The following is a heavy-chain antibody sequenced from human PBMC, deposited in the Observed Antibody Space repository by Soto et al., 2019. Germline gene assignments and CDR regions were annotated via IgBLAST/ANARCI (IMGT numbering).Heavy chain of an antibody. D-gene: IGHD1-20*01. CDR1: GDAISNFY. J-gene: IGHJ4*02. CDR3: ASATRALITSFLAY. CDR2: VHESGST. V-gene: IGHV4-59*01. Sequence: SETLSLTCSVSGDAISNFYWSWIRQTPGRGLEWIGCVHESGSTDYNPSLKGRVTISLHTSKSQFSLSLRSATAADTATYYCASATRALITSFLAYWGQGIPVTVSS.